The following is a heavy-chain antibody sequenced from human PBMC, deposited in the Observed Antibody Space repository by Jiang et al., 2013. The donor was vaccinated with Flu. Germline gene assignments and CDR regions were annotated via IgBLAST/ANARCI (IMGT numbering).Heavy chain of an antibody. J-gene: IGHJ4*02. Sequence: VVQPGRSLRLSCAASGFTFSSYGMHWVRQAPGKGLEWVAVIWYDGSNKYYADSVKGRFTISRDNSKNTLYLQMNSLRAEDTAVYYCARGTNDRGVRGVIGYWGQGTLVTVSS. D-gene: IGHD3-10*01. CDR2: IWYDGSNK. CDR3: ARGTNDRGVRGVIGY. V-gene: IGHV3-33*01. CDR1: GFTFSSYG.